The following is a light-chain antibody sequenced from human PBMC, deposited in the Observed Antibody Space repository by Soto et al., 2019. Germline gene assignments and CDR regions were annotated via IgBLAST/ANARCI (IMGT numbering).Light chain of an antibody. V-gene: IGKV3-15*01. J-gene: IGKJ4*01. CDR2: RAS. Sequence: EVLMTQSPDTLYVSPGERVTLSCRASQSVSDNLAWYQQKPGQGPRLLVYRASTRTLGIPARFSGSGSGTEFTLTISSLQSEDFAVYYCQQYNNWPPLTFGGGTKVDI. CDR1: QSVSDN. CDR3: QQYNNWPPLT.